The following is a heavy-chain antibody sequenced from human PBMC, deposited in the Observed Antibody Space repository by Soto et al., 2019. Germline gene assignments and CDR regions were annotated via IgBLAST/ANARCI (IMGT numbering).Heavy chain of an antibody. CDR2: ISGSGGGT. CDR1: GFTFSSYA. V-gene: IGHV3-23*01. D-gene: IGHD6-13*01. J-gene: IGHJ4*02. Sequence: EVQLLESGGGLVQPGGSLRLSCAASGFTFSSYAMSWVRQSPGKGLEWVSLISGSGGGTDYADSVKGLFTISRDNSKNTLYLQMNSLRGEDTGVYYCAKHAAAAAPDYRGQGTLVAVSS. CDR3: AKHAAAAAPDY.